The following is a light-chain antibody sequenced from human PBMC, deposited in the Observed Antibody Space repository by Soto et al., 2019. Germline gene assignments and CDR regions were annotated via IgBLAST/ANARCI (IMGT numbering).Light chain of an antibody. CDR3: QQYGSSPRT. CDR2: GAS. CDR1: QSVSSSH. J-gene: IGKJ1*01. Sequence: EIVLTQSPGTLSLSPGERATLSCRASQSVSSSHLAWYQQKPGQAPRLLISGASSRATGIPDRFTGSGSGTDFTLTISRLEPEDFAVYYCQQYGSSPRTFVQGTKVEIK. V-gene: IGKV3-20*01.